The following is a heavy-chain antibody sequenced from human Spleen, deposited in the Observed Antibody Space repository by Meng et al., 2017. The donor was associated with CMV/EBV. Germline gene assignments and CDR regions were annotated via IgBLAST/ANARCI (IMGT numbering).Heavy chain of an antibody. J-gene: IGHJ5*02. Sequence: GGSLRLSCAASGFTVSSNYMSWVRQAPGKGLEWVSSISSSSSYIYYADSVKGRFTISRDNAKNSLYLQMNSLRAEDTAVYYCARDLVSRVGFLNWFDPWGQGVLVTAPQ. D-gene: IGHD1-26*01. CDR2: ISSSSSYI. CDR3: ARDLVSRVGFLNWFDP. V-gene: IGHV3-21*01. CDR1: GFTVSSNY.